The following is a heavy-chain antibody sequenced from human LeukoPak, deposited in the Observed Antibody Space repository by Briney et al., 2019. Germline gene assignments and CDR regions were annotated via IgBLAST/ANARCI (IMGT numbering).Heavy chain of an antibody. CDR2: IYYSGST. V-gene: IGHV4-39*01. Sequence: KASETLSLTCTVSGVSISSSSYYWGWIRQPPGKGLEWIGSIYYSGSTYYNPSLKSRVTISVDTSKNQFSLKLSSVTAADTAVYYCACRTAMVFDYWGQGTLVTVSS. J-gene: IGHJ4*02. CDR3: ACRTAMVFDY. D-gene: IGHD5-18*01. CDR1: GVSISSSSYY.